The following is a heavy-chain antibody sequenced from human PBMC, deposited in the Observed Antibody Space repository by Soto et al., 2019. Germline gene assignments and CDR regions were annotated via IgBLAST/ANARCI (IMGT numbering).Heavy chain of an antibody. J-gene: IGHJ4*02. V-gene: IGHV4-31*03. CDR3: ARVGYSSGRVGD. CDR2: IFYTGNT. CDR1: GGSISNGGYY. Sequence: QVQLQESGPGLVKPSQTLSLTCTVSGGSISNGGYYWSWIRQHPGKGLEWIGYIFYTGNTYYNPSLKSRVTISLDTSKNQFSLRLTSVTAADTAVYFCARVGYSSGRVGDWGQGTLVTVSS. D-gene: IGHD6-19*01.